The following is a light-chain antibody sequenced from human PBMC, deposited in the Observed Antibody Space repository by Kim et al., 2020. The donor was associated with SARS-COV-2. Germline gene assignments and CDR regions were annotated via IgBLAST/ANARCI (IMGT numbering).Light chain of an antibody. V-gene: IGKV3-11*01. CDR1: RSFSAS. Sequence: WPPGERPPPSSRASRSFSASLAWYQQRPGQAPRLLIYDASNKATGIPARFSGSVSGTDFTLSISSLEPEDFAVYFCQHRRNWPLTFGGGTKVDIK. CDR2: DAS. J-gene: IGKJ4*01. CDR3: QHRRNWPLT.